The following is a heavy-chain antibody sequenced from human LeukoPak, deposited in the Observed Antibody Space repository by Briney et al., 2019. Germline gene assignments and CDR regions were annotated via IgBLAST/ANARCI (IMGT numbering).Heavy chain of an antibody. D-gene: IGHD3-3*01. Sequence: PSETLSLTCAVYGGSFSGYYWSWIRQPPGKGLEWIGEINHSGSTNYNPSLKSRVTISVDTSKNQFSLKLSSVTAADTAVYYCARGHYDFWSGYLFDYWDQGTLVTVSS. J-gene: IGHJ4*02. CDR2: INHSGST. V-gene: IGHV4-34*01. CDR3: ARGHYDFWSGYLFDY. CDR1: GGSFSGYY.